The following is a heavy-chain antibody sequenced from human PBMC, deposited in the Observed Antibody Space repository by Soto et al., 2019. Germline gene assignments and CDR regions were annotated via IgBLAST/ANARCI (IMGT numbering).Heavy chain of an antibody. J-gene: IGHJ6*02. V-gene: IGHV3-74*01. CDR1: GFTFSSYW. D-gene: IGHD4-17*01. CDR2: INSDGSST. CDR3: ASPPVTADYYGMDV. Sequence: GGSLRLSYAASGFTFSSYWMHWVRQAPGKGLVWVSRINSDGSSTSYADSVKGRFTISRDNAKNTLYLQMNSLRAEDTAVYYCASPPVTADYYGMDVWGQGTTVTVSS.